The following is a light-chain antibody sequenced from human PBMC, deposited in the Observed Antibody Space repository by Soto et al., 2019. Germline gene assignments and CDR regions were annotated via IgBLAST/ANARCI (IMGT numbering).Light chain of an antibody. CDR3: LLSYSGTNWV. CDR2: DTA. CDR1: SGAVTRGHF. Sequence: AVVTQEPSLTVSPGGTVTLTCGSSSGAVTRGHFPYWFQQKPGQAPMTLIYDTATKHSWTPARFSGSLLGGKAALTLAGAQTDDEADYYCLLSYSGTNWVFGGGTKLTVL. V-gene: IGLV7-46*01. J-gene: IGLJ3*02.